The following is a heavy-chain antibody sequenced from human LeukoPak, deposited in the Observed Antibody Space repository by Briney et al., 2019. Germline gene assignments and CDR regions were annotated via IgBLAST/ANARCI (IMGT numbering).Heavy chain of an antibody. Sequence: GGSLRLSCAASGFTFSSYSMNCVRQAPGKGLEWVSYISSSSSTIYYADSVKGRFTISRDNAKNSLYLQMNSLRAEDTAVYYCAIDLGFWEYYECSGYFDYWGQGSLVTVSS. CDR1: GFTFSSYS. D-gene: IGHD3-22*01. CDR2: ISSSSSTI. J-gene: IGHJ4*02. CDR3: AIDLGFWEYYECSGYFDY. V-gene: IGHV3-48*01.